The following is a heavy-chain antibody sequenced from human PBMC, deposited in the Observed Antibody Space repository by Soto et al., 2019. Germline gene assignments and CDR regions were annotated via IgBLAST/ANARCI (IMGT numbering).Heavy chain of an antibody. D-gene: IGHD3-10*01. Sequence: SETLSLTCTVFGVSIRGSVSRYYWSWVRQPPGKGLEWIGYIYYSGTTDYNSSLKSRVTISTDTSKNQFSLRLSSVTAADTAVYYCARLGHRNPLWFGEVGIYYYGMDVWGQGTTVTVSS. V-gene: IGHV4-61*05. CDR2: IYYSGTT. J-gene: IGHJ6*02. CDR3: ARLGHRNPLWFGEVGIYYYGMDV. CDR1: GVSIRGSVSRYY.